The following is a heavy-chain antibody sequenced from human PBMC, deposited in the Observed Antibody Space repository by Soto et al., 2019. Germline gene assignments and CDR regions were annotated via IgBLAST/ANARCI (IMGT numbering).Heavy chain of an antibody. V-gene: IGHV5-10-1*01. CDR2: IDPSDSQT. J-gene: IGHJ4*02. CDR1: GYSFAAYW. D-gene: IGHD3-22*01. CDR3: ARQIYDSDTGPNFQYYFDS. Sequence: GESLKISCNGSGYSFAAYWITWVRQKPGKGLEWMGRIDPSDSQTYYSPSFRGHVTISATKSITTVFLQWSSLRASDIAMYYCARQIYDSDTGPNFQYYFDSWGQGTPVTVSS.